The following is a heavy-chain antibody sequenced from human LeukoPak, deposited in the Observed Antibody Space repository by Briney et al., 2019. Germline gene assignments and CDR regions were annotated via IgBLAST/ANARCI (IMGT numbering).Heavy chain of an antibody. V-gene: IGHV1-58*01. CDR2: IVVGSGNT. D-gene: IGHD3-22*01. J-gene: IGHJ3*02. Sequence: SVKVSCKASGFTFTSSAVQWVRQARGQRLEWIGWIVVGSGNTSYAQKFQERVTITRDMSTSTAYMELSSLRSEDTAVYYCAAVVDSFYYYDSSGYYPDDAFDIWGQGTMVTVSS. CDR1: GFTFTSSA. CDR3: AAVVDSFYYYDSSGYYPDDAFDI.